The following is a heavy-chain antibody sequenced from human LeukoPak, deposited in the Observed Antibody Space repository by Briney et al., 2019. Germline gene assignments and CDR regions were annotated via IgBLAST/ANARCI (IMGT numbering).Heavy chain of an antibody. Sequence: GGSLRLSCAAAGFTFSSYAMSWVRQAPGKGLEWVSAISGSGGSTFYADSVKGRFTISRDSSKNTLSLQMNSLRAEDTAVYYCAKAPLYYYGSGSPPSDYWGQGTLVTVSS. CDR3: AKAPLYYYGSGSPPSDY. V-gene: IGHV3-23*01. CDR1: GFTFSSYA. CDR2: ISGSGGST. D-gene: IGHD3-10*01. J-gene: IGHJ4*02.